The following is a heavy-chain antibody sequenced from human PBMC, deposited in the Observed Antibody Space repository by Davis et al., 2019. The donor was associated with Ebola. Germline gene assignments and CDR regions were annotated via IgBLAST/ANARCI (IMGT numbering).Heavy chain of an antibody. V-gene: IGHV1-46*01. CDR3: ARDFISSLDY. CDR2: INPSGGST. Sequence: AASVKVSCKASGYTFTSYYMHWVRQAPGQGLEWMGRINPSGGSTTYAQKFQDRVTMTRDTSTSTVYMELSSLRSEDTAVYYCARDFISSLDYWGQGTLVTVSS. CDR1: GYTFTSYY. D-gene: IGHD6-13*01. J-gene: IGHJ4*02.